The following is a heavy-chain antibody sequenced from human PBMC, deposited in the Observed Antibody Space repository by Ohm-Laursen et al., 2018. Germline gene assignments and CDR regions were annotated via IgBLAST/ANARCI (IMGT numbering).Heavy chain of an antibody. D-gene: IGHD6-6*01. J-gene: IGHJ4*02. CDR2: ISWNSGSI. Sequence: SLRLSCAASGFTFDDYAMHWVRQAPGKGLEWVSGISWNSGSIGYADSVKGRFTISRDNSKNTLYLQMNSLRAEDTTVYYCAKGGSSSMRSSFDYWGQGTLVTVSS. CDR3: AKGGSSSMRSSFDY. CDR1: GFTFDDYA. V-gene: IGHV3-9*01.